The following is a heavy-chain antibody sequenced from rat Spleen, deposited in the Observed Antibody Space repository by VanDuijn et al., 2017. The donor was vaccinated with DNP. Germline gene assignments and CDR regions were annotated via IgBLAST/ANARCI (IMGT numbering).Heavy chain of an antibody. CDR1: GFAFSDYY. Sequence: EVQLVESGGGLVRPGRSLKLSCAASGFAFSDYYMAWVRQAPAKGLEWVAAISPRGSRTYYPDSMKGRFTISRDDAKSSLYLQMNSLKSEDTATYYCARGSTSIYWYFDFWGPGTMVTVSS. CDR3: ARGSTSIYWYFDF. J-gene: IGHJ1*01. D-gene: IGHD3-1*01. CDR2: ISPRGSRT. V-gene: IGHV5-25*01.